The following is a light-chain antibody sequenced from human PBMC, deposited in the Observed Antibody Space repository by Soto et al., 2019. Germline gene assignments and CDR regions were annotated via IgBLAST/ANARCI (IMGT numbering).Light chain of an antibody. CDR2: NNT. CDR1: RSDIGSNS. V-gene: IGLV1-44*01. J-gene: IGLJ1*01. CDR3: AAWDDSLTGPV. Sequence: QSFLTQPPSASETPGQTVIISCSGSRSDIGSNSVNWYQHLPGTAPKLLIYNNTQRPSGVPDRFSGSKSGTSASLAISGLQSEDEADYYCAAWDDSLTGPVFGTGTKVTVL.